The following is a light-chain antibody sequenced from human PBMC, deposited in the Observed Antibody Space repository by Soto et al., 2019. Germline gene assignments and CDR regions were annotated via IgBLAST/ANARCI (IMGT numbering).Light chain of an antibody. J-gene: IGKJ3*01. CDR3: QQRSNWPGFT. CDR2: DAS. CDR1: QSVSSS. V-gene: IGKV3-11*01. Sequence: EIVLTQSPATLSLSPGERATLSCRARQSVSSSLAWYQQKPGQAPRLLIYDASNRATGIPARFSGSGSGTDFTLTISSREPEDFSVYYCQQRSNWPGFTFGPGTKVDIK.